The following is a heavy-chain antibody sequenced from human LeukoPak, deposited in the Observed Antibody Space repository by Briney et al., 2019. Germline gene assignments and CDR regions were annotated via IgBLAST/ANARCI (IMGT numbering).Heavy chain of an antibody. CDR2: ISAYNGNT. V-gene: IGHV1-18*01. J-gene: IGHJ5*02. D-gene: IGHD4-17*01. Sequence: ASVKVSCNASGYTFTSYGISWVRQAPGQGLEWMGWISAYNGNTNYAQKLQGRVTMTTDTSTSTAYMELRSLRSDDTAVYYCARAYGDYGGDWFDPWGQGTLVTVSS. CDR3: ARAYGDYGGDWFDP. CDR1: GYTFTSYG.